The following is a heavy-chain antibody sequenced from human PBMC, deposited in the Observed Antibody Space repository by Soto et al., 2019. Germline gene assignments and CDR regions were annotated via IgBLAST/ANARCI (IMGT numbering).Heavy chain of an antibody. J-gene: IGHJ4*02. CDR1: GDSISSYS. V-gene: IGHV4-59*01. CDR3: ARSTGYGDSYFDY. CDR2: IHYNGNT. D-gene: IGHD4-17*01. Sequence: SETLSLTCNVSGDSISSYSWSWIRQPPGKGLEWIGNIHYNGNTKYSPSLKSRVTMSVDTSKNQFSLRLRSVTAADTAVYFCARSTGYGDSYFDYWGQGALVTVS.